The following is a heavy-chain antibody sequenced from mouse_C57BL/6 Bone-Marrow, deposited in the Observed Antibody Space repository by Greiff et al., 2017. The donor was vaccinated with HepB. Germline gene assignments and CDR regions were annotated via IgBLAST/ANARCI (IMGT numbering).Heavy chain of an antibody. V-gene: IGHV1-54*01. Sequence: VQLQQPGAELVRPGTSVKVSCKASGYAFTNYLIEWVKQRPGQGLEWIGVINPGSGGTNYNEKFKGKATLTADKSSSTAYMQLSSLTSEDSAVYFCARWRYNYAMDYWGQGTSVTVSS. CDR1: GYAFTNYL. D-gene: IGHD2-12*01. J-gene: IGHJ4*01. CDR3: ARWRYNYAMDY. CDR2: INPGSGGT.